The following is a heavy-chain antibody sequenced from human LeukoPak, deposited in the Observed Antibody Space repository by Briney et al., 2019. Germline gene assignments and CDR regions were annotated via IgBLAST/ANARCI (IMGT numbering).Heavy chain of an antibody. J-gene: IGHJ4*02. CDR3: AIRTNSYNYLVDY. D-gene: IGHD3-16*01. CDR2: IHPGDSHT. V-gene: IGHV5-51*01. Sequence: GESLKSSCKASGYSFTNYWIAWVRQMPGKGLEWMGIIHPGDSHTRYSPSFQGQVTISADKSINTAYLQWRSLEASDTAMYYCAIRTNSYNYLVDYWGQGTLVTVSS. CDR1: GYSFTNYW.